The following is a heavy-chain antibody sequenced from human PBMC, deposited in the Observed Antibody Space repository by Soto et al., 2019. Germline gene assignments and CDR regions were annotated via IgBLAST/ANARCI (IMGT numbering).Heavy chain of an antibody. V-gene: IGHV3-23*01. Sequence: EVQLLEAGGGLVQPGGSLRLSCAASGFTFSSYAMSWVRQAPGKGLEWVSAISGSGGSTYYADSVKGRFTIARDNSKSTLYLQMNSLRAEDTAVYYCAKDEIAARQQRVDYWGQGTLVTVSS. CDR2: ISGSGGST. CDR1: GFTFSSYA. J-gene: IGHJ4*02. D-gene: IGHD6-6*01. CDR3: AKDEIAARQQRVDY.